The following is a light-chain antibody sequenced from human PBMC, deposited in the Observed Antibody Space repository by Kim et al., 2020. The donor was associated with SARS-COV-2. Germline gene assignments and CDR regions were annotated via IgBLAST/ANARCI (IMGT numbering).Light chain of an antibody. J-gene: IGKJ1*01. V-gene: IGKV2-24*01. CDR2: QIS. Sequence: DIVMTQTPLSSPVTLGQPASISCRSSQSLLNSDGNTYLSWVQPRPGQPPRLLIYQISNPFSGVPDRFSGSGAGKDFTLKIRGGEVEDVGVYYFIKATQLPWTFGQRATVDIK. CDR3: IKATQLPWT. CDR1: QSLLNSDGNTY.